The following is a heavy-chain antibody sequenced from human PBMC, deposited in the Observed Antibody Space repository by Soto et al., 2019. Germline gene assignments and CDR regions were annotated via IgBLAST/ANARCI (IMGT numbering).Heavy chain of an antibody. CDR2: IYHSGST. J-gene: IGHJ5*02. V-gene: IGHV4-34*01. D-gene: IGHD2-2*01. CDR3: ARVPDR. CDR1: GGSFSGYY. Sequence: SETLWLTCAVYGGSFSGYYWSWLRQPPGKGLEWIGEIYHSGSTYYNPSLKSRVTISVDRSKNQFSLKLSSVTAADTAVYYCARVPDRWGQGTLVTVS.